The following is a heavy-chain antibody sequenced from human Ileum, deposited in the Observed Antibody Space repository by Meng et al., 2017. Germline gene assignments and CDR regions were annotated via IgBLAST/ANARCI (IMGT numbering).Heavy chain of an antibody. D-gene: IGHD1-26*01. CDR1: GFTFSTNY. CDR2: IGKGTDT. Sequence: GESLKISCAASGFTFSTNYMSWVRRSPGKGLEWVSAIGKGTDTYYADSVKGRFTISRDKSQNTLYLEMNSLRAEDTAIYYCAKHRSGSYTFDYWGQGSLVTVSS. CDR3: AKHRSGSYTFDY. J-gene: IGHJ4*02. V-gene: IGHV3-23*01.